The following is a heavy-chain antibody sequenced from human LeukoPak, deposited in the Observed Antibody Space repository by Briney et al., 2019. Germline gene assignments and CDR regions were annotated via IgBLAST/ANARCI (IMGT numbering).Heavy chain of an antibody. CDR2: INPNSGGT. Sequence: ASVKVSCKASGYTFTGYYMHWVRQAPGQGLEWMGWINPNSGGTNYAQKFQGRVTMTRDTSISTAYMELSRLRSDDTAVYYCARDRGSIAAAGSTSYYYYYMDVWGKGTTVTISS. V-gene: IGHV1-2*02. CDR1: GYTFTGYY. J-gene: IGHJ6*03. D-gene: IGHD6-13*01. CDR3: ARDRGSIAAAGSTSYYYYYMDV.